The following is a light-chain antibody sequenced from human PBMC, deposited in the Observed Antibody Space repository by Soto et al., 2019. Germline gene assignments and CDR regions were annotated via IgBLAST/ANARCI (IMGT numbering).Light chain of an antibody. CDR2: SHN. CDR3: AAWDDSLSGWV. CDR1: SSNIGSNT. J-gene: IGLJ3*02. Sequence: QSVLTQPPSASGTPGQRVTISCSGSSSNIGSNTVNWYQQLPGTAPKLLIYSHNQRPSGVPDRFSGSKSGTSASLAISGLQSEDEADYYCAAWDDSLSGWVFGGGTQLTVL. V-gene: IGLV1-44*01.